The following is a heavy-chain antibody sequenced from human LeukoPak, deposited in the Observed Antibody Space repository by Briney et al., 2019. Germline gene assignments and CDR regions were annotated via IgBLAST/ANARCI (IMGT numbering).Heavy chain of an antibody. CDR1: GDSVSGHY. Sequence: SETLSLTCTVSGDSVSGHYWSWVRQTPGKGLEWIGYVSYSGGTNYNPSLKRRVSISLDTSKNQFSLKLSSPAAADPAVYYCARAPMAITTSAFPDAFDFWGQGTMVTVSS. V-gene: IGHV4-59*02. J-gene: IGHJ3*01. D-gene: IGHD5-12*01. CDR3: ARAPMAITTSAFPDAFDF. CDR2: VSYSGGT.